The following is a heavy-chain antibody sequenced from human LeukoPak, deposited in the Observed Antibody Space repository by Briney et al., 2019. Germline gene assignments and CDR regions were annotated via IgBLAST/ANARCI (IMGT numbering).Heavy chain of an antibody. D-gene: IGHD6-13*01. CDR2: TYYRSKWYN. Sequence: QTLSLTCAISGDSVSSNSAAWNWIRQSPSRGLEWLGRTYYRSKWYNDYAVSVKSRITINPDTSKNQFSLQLNSVTPEDTAVYYCARDSQYSSSWFHYYYYYMDVWGKGTTVTVSS. V-gene: IGHV6-1*01. CDR3: ARDSQYSSSWFHYYYYYMDV. J-gene: IGHJ6*03. CDR1: GDSVSSNSAA.